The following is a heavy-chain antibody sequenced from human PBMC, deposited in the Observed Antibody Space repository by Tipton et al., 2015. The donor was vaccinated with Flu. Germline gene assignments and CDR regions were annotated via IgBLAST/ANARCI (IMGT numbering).Heavy chain of an antibody. CDR2: IYSGGST. CDR1: GFTVSSNY. J-gene: IGHJ4*02. Sequence: SLRLSCAASGFTVSSNYMSWVRQAPGKGLEWVSVIYSGGSTYYADSVKGRFTISRDNSKNTLYLQMNSLRAEDTAVYYCARGPRGGNGYFDYWGQGTLVTVPS. D-gene: IGHD3-16*01. CDR3: ARGPRGGNGYFDY. V-gene: IGHV3-53*01.